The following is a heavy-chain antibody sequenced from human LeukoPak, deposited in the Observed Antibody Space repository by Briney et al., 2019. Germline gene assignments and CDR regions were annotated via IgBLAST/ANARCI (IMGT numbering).Heavy chain of an antibody. CDR3: ARLIGVVYYGSGSYGSGWFDP. CDR1: GGSISSSNNY. D-gene: IGHD3-10*01. CDR2: IFYSGST. V-gene: IGHV4-39*01. Sequence: SETLSLTGTVSGGSISSSNNYWGWIRQPPGKGLEWIGSIFYSGSTYYNPSLKSRVTISVDTSKNQFSLKLSSLTAADTAVYFCARLIGVVYYGSGSYGSGWFDPWGQGTLVIVSS. J-gene: IGHJ5*02.